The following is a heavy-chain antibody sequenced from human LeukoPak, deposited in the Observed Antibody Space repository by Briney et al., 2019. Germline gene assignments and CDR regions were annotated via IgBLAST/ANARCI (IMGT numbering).Heavy chain of an antibody. D-gene: IGHD2-15*01. J-gene: IGHJ4*02. CDR2: IYTSGST. V-gene: IGHV4-4*07. CDR1: GGSISSYY. Sequence: PSETLSLTCTVSGGSISSYYWSWIRQPPGKGLEWIGRIYTSGSTNYNPSLKSRVTISVDKSKNQFSLKLSSVTAADTAVYYCARGYCSGGSCYPFDYWGQGTLVTVSS. CDR3: ARGYCSGGSCYPFDY.